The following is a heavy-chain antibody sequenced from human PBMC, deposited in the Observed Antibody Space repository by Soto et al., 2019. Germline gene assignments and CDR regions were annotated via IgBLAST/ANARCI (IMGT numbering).Heavy chain of an antibody. CDR1: GGSISSGDYY. D-gene: IGHD2-15*01. Sequence: SETLSLTCTVSGGSISSGDYYWSWIRQPPGKGLEWIGYIYYSGSTYYDPSLKSRVTISVDTSKNQFSLKLSSVTAADTAVYYCARHTPAISISDHWGQGTLVTVSS. V-gene: IGHV4-30-4*01. CDR3: ARHTPAISISDH. J-gene: IGHJ4*02. CDR2: IYYSGST.